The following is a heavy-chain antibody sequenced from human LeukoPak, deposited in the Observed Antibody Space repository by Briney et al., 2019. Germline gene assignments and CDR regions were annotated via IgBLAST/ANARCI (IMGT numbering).Heavy chain of an antibody. CDR1: DDSITMYY. CDR2: VDHTGST. Sequence: SETLSPTCSVSDDSITMYYWTWIRQPPGKGLEWIGYVDHTGSTNFNPSLNGRVSISRDTTKNLFSLRLRSVTAADTAVYFCARGRVSSSTWYSTYYYYFYMDVWGKGPRSPSP. V-gene: IGHV4-59*01. D-gene: IGHD1-1*01. J-gene: IGHJ6*03. CDR3: ARGRVSSSTWYSTYYYYFYMDV.